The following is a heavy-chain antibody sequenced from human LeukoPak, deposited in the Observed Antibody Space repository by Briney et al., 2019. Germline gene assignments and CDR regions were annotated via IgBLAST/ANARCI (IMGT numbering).Heavy chain of an antibody. CDR3: ASTDYDILTGYPY. Sequence: ASVKVSCKASGYTFTSYGISWVRQAPGQGREWMGWISAYNGNTKYAKKLQGRVTMTTDTFTSTAYMELRSLSSDDTAVYYCASTDYDILTGYPYWGQGTLVTVSS. CDR1: GYTFTSYG. V-gene: IGHV1-18*01. CDR2: ISAYNGNT. J-gene: IGHJ4*02. D-gene: IGHD3-9*01.